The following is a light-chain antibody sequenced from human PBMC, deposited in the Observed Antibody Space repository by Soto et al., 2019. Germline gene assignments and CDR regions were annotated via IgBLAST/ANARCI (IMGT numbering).Light chain of an antibody. V-gene: IGLV2-14*01. Sequence: QSALTQPASVSGSPGQSITISCTGTSSDVGGYNYVSWYQQHPGKAPKLMIYEVSNRPSGVSNRFSGSKSGNTASLTISGLQAEDEADYYCSSYTSSSPLLFGGGTKVTVL. CDR1: SSDVGGYNY. CDR2: EVS. J-gene: IGLJ2*01. CDR3: SSYTSSSPLL.